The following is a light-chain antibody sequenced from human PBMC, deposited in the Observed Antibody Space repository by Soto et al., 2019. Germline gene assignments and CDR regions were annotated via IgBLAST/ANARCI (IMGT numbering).Light chain of an antibody. V-gene: IGLV2-14*01. J-gene: IGLJ1*01. CDR2: EVT. CDR1: RSDVGAYNY. Sequence: QPALTQPASVSGSPGQSIAISCTGTRSDVGAYNYVSWYQRHPGKAPKLMISEVTNRPSGVSDRFSGSKSGNTASLTISGLQAEDEADYYCSSFTSRFTFVFGTGTKV. CDR3: SSFTSRFTFV.